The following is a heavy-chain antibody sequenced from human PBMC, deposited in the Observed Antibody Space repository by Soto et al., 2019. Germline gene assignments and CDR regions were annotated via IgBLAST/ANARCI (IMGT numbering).Heavy chain of an antibody. Sequence: QVHLVESGGGVAQPGMSLRLSCVASGFTFHHYAIDWVRQAPGKGLEWVAVVSYDGKYKDYAESVKGRFTISRDNTNNVLYLQMESLRPEDTAIYYCVKESGGSGRENDFDTWGQGTQVTVSS. V-gene: IGHV3-30*18. CDR2: VSYDGKYK. D-gene: IGHD2-15*01. CDR3: VKESGGSGRENDFDT. J-gene: IGHJ4*02. CDR1: GFTFHHYA.